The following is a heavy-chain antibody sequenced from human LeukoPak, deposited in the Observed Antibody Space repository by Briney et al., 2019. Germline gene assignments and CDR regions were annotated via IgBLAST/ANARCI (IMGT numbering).Heavy chain of an antibody. Sequence: ASVKVSCKASGYIFNKYGVSWVRQAPGQGLEWLAWISCYNGDTNYAQKFQGRVTVTTDTSTSTVFMELRNLNTDDTAVYYCARVSSGWYGMDVWGQGTTVTVSS. CDR2: ISCYNGDT. CDR1: GYIFNKYG. J-gene: IGHJ6*02. CDR3: ARVSSGWYGMDV. D-gene: IGHD6-19*01. V-gene: IGHV1-18*01.